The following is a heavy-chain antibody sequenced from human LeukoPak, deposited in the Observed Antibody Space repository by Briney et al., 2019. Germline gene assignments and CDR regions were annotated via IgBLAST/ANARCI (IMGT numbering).Heavy chain of an antibody. CDR2: IRYDGSNK. D-gene: IGHD2-2*01. J-gene: IGHJ4*02. CDR1: GFTFSSYG. CDR3: AKDRVRYCSSTSCFFFDY. V-gene: IGHV3-30*02. Sequence: GGSLRLSCAASGFTFSSYGMHWVRQAPGKGLEWVAFIRYDGSNKYYADSVQGRFTISRDNSKNTLYLQMNSLRAEDTAVYYCAKDRVRYCSSTSCFFFDYWGQGTLVTVSS.